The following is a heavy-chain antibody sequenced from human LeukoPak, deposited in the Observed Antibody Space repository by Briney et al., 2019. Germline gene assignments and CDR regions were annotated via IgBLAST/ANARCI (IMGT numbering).Heavy chain of an antibody. Sequence: PGGAPGLSLAASWFTFSSYGMHLGRPAPGKGVGWGAFIRYDGSNKYYADSVKGRFTISRDNSKNTLYLQMNSLRAEDTAVYYCAKDPTRVPGAFDIWGQGTMVTVSS. CDR3: AKDPTRVPGAFDI. CDR1: WFTFSSYG. D-gene: IGHD3-10*01. J-gene: IGHJ3*02. V-gene: IGHV3-30*02. CDR2: IRYDGSNK.